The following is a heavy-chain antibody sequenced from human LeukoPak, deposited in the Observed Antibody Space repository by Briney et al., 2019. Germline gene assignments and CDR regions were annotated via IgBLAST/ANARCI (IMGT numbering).Heavy chain of an antibody. D-gene: IGHD2/OR15-2a*01. V-gene: IGHV4-31*03. CDR3: ARTKIVTWFDP. J-gene: IGHJ5*02. CDR2: IYSSGTT. CDR1: GGSISSGGYY. Sequence: SETLSLTCTVSGGSISSGGYYWSWIRQHPGKGLEWIGYIYSSGTTYYNPSLKSRVTMSVDTSKNQFSLKLSLVTAGDTAMYYCARTKIVTWFDPWGQGTLVTVSS.